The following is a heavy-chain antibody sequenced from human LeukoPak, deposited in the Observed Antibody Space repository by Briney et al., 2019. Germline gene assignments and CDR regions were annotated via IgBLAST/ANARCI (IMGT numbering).Heavy chain of an antibody. CDR1: GFTFSNAW. CDR3: TYGVGYCSSTSCPKDYYYYYYMDV. J-gene: IGHJ6*03. Sequence: GGSLRLSCAASGFTFSNAWMSWVRQAPGKGLEWVGRIKSKTDGGTTDYAAPVKGRFTISRDDSKNTLYLQMNSLKTEDTAVYYCTYGVGYCSSTSCPKDYYYYYYMDVWGKGTTVTVSS. D-gene: IGHD2-2*01. CDR2: IKSKTDGGTT. V-gene: IGHV3-15*01.